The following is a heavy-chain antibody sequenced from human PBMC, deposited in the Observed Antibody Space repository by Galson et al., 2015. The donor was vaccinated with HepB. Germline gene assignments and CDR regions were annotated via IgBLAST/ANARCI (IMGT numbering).Heavy chain of an antibody. D-gene: IGHD1-26*01. CDR2: ISGIGCRT. CDR1: GFTFSSYA. Sequence: SLRLSCAASGFTFSSYAMSWVRPDPGKGLDWVSVISGIGCRTYYAESVKGRFTISRDNSKNTLDLQMNSLRAEDTAVYYCAKGLEYSGSYVVYWGQGTLVTVSS. CDR3: AKGLEYSGSYVVY. V-gene: IGHV3-23*01. J-gene: IGHJ4*02.